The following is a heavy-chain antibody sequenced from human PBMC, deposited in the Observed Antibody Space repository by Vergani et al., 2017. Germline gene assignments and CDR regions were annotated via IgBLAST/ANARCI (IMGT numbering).Heavy chain of an antibody. CDR3: ARVSGYEGSEFDP. J-gene: IGHJ5*02. CDR1: GGTFSSYA. D-gene: IGHD5-12*01. Sequence: QVQLVQSGAEVKKPGSSVKVSCKASGGTFSSYAISWVRQAPGQGLEWMGRIIPILGIANYAQKFQGRVTITADKSTSTAYMELSILRSEDTAVYYCARVSGYEGSEFDPWGQGTLVTVSS. CDR2: IIPILGIA. V-gene: IGHV1-69*04.